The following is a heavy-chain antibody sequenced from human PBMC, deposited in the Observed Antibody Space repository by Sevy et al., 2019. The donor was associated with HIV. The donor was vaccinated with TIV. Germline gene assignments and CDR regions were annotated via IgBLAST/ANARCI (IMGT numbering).Heavy chain of an antibody. V-gene: IGHV3-33*06. J-gene: IGHJ4*02. CDR1: GFTFSSYG. CDR2: IWCDRSYK. Sequence: GGSLRLSCAASGFTFSSYGMHWVRQAPGKGLEWVAVIWCDRSYKYYADSVKGRFTISRDNSKNTLYLQMNSMRAEDTDVYYGEKNSYSGSYLGTIDYWGQGTLVTVSS. CDR3: EKNSYSGSYLGTIDY. D-gene: IGHD1-26*01.